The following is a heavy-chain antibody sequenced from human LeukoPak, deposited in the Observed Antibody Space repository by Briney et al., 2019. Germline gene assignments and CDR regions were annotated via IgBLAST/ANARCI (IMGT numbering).Heavy chain of an antibody. CDR2: ISSSSSYI. D-gene: IGHD1-26*01. J-gene: IGHJ3*02. V-gene: IGHV3-21*01. CDR3: ARDVERYSGTYAFDI. CDR1: GFTFSSYN. Sequence: GGSLRLSCAASGFTFSSYNMNWVRQAPGKGLEWVSSISSSSSYIYYADSVKGRFTISRDNAKNSLYLQMNSLRAEDTAVYYCARDVERYSGTYAFDIWGQGTMVTVSS.